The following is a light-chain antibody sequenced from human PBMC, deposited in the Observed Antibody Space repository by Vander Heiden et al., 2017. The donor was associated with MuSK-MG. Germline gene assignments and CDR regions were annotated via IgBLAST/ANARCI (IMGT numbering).Light chain of an antibody. J-gene: IGLJ3*02. CDR3: CSYAGSYTWV. Sequence: QSALTQTRSVSGSPGQSVTISCTGTSSNVGGYNYVSWYQQHPGKAPKLMIYYVSKRPSGVPGRFSGSKSGNTASLTISGLQAEDEADYYCCSYAGSYTWVFGGGTKLTVI. V-gene: IGLV2-11*01. CDR1: SSNVGGYNY. CDR2: YVS.